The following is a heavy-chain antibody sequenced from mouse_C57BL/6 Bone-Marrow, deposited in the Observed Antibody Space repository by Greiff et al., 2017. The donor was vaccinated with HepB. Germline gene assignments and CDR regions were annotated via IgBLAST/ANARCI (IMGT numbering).Heavy chain of an antibody. V-gene: IGHV1-52*01. J-gene: IGHJ1*03. Sequence: QVQLKQPGAELVRPGSSVKLSCKASGYTFTSYWMHWVKQRPIQGLEWIGNIDPSDSETHYNQKFKDKATLTVDKSSSTAYMQLSSLTSEDSAVYSCTTVVAHWYFDVWGTGTTVTVSS. CDR2: IDPSDSET. CDR3: TTVVAHWYFDV. D-gene: IGHD1-1*01. CDR1: GYTFTSYW.